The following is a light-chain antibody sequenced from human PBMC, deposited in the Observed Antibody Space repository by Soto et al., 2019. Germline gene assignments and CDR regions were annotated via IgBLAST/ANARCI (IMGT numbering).Light chain of an antibody. CDR2: LNSDGSH. CDR3: QTLGTGIPVV. CDR1: SGHSSYA. V-gene: IGLV4-69*01. Sequence: QSVLTQSPSASASLGASVKLTCTLSSGHSSYAIAWHQQQPEKGPRYLMKLNSDGSHSKGDGVPDRFSGSSSGAERSLTISSLQAEDEADYYCQTLGTGIPVVFGGGTQLTVL. J-gene: IGLJ2*01.